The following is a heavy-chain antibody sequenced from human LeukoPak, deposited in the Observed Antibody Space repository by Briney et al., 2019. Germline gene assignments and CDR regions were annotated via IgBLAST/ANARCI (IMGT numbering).Heavy chain of an antibody. CDR1: GGSISSGDYY. V-gene: IGHV4-30-4*08. J-gene: IGHJ6*03. CDR2: IYYSGST. D-gene: IGHD6-6*01. CDR3: ARGYAYSTSSGYFYYMDV. Sequence: SETLSLTCTVSGGSISSGDYYWSWIRQPPGKGLEWIGYIYYSGSTYYNPSLKSRVTISVDTSKNQFSLKLSSVTAADTAVYYCARGYAYSTSSGYFYYMDVWGKGTTVTVSS.